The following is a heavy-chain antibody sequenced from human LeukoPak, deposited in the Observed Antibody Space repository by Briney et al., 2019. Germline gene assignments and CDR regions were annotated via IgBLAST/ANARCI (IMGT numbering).Heavy chain of an antibody. J-gene: IGHJ4*02. V-gene: IGHV4-59*01. Sequence: KPSETLSLTCTVSGGSISSYYWSWIRQPPGKGLEWIGYIYYSGSTNYNPSLKSRVTISVDTSKNQFSLKLSSVTAADTAVYYCARGPDYDYVWGRYMFDYWGQGTLVTVPS. CDR1: GGSISSYY. D-gene: IGHD3-16*01. CDR3: ARGPDYDYVWGRYMFDY. CDR2: IYYSGST.